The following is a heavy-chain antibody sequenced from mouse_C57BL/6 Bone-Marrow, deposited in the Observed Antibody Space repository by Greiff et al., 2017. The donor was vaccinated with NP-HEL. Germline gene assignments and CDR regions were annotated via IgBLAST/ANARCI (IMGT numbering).Heavy chain of an antibody. J-gene: IGHJ2*01. CDR1: GYTFTSYW. Sequence: QVQLQQPGAELVKPGASVKMSCKASGYTFTSYWITWVKQRPGQGLEWIGDIYPGSGSTNYNEKFKSKATLPVDTSSSTAYMQLSSLTSEDSAVYYCARRGTLFPLLDYWGQGTTLTVSS. CDR3: ARRGTLFPLLDY. V-gene: IGHV1-55*01. CDR2: IYPGSGST. D-gene: IGHD2-14*01.